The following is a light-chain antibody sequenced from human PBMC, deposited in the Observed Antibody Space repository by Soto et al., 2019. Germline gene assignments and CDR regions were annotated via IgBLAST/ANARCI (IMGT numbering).Light chain of an antibody. CDR2: EVS. J-gene: IGLJ1*01. CDR3: SSYAGSNNFV. V-gene: IGLV2-8*01. Sequence: QSVLTQPPSASGSPGQSVTMSCTGTSSDVGGYNYVSWYQQHPGKAPKLMIYEVSERPSGVPDRFSGSKSSNTASLTVSGRQAEDEADYYCSSYAGSNNFVFGTGTKVTVL. CDR1: SSDVGGYNY.